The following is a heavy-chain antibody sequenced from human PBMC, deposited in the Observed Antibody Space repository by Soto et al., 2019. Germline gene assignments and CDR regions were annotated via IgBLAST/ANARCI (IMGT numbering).Heavy chain of an antibody. CDR2: IFYSGST. CDR1: GDSITRSNFY. D-gene: IGHD3-22*01. Sequence: KPSETLSLTCTVSGDSITRSNFYWGWIRQPPGKGLEWLGSIFYSGSTFYNPALKSRVTFSVDTSKNHFSLKLSSVTAADTAVYYCARHKTTMLTVVSAFDPWGQETRVTVSS. V-gene: IGHV4-39*02. CDR3: ARHKTTMLTVVSAFDP. J-gene: IGHJ5*02.